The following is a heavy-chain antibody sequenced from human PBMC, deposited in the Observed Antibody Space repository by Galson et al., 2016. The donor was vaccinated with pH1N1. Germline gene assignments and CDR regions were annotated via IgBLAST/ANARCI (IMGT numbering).Heavy chain of an antibody. V-gene: IGHV3-7*01. Sequence: SLRLSCAASGLIFSDYWMSWVRQAPEKGLEWVAKINQDGSRKYYVDPMKGRCTISRDNAENSLSLQMNSLRVEDTALYYCATEDYYTSLYWGQGILVTVSS. CDR3: ATEDYYTSLY. J-gene: IGHJ4*02. D-gene: IGHD1-26*01. CDR1: GLIFSDYW. CDR2: INQDGSRK.